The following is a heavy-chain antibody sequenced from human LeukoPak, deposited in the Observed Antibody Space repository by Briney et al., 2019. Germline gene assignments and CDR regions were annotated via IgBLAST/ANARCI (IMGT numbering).Heavy chain of an antibody. CDR1: GGSFGGYY. J-gene: IGHJ4*02. CDR3: ARVDYGDYSKDFDY. CDR2: INHSGST. D-gene: IGHD4-17*01. Sequence: SETLSLTCAVYGGSFGGYYWSWIRQPPGKGLEWIGEINHSGSTNYNPSLKSRVTMSVDTSKNQFSLKVNSMTAADTAVYYCARVDYGDYSKDFDYWGQGTLVTVSS. V-gene: IGHV4-34*01.